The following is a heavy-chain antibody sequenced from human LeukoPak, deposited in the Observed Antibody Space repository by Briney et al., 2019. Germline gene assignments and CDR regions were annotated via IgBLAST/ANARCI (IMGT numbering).Heavy chain of an antibody. CDR1: ENIFTNYY. J-gene: IGHJ3*01. CDR2: INPNGDRT. Sequence: GASVKVACKTSENIFTNYYMHWVRQAPGQGLEWLGLINPNGDRTAYAQNFQGRVTMTRDTSTTTFYLELISLRSDDTAVYYCARDMNRRVTPFSYVFDLGGKGTMVPVFS. V-gene: IGHV1-46*01. CDR3: ARDMNRRVTPFSYVFDL. D-gene: IGHD4-23*01.